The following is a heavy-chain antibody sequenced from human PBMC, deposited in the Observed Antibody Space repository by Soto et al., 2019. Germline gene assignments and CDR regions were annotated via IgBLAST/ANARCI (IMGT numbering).Heavy chain of an antibody. J-gene: IGHJ4*02. Sequence: PSETLSLTCAVYGGSFSGYYWSWIRQPPGKGLEWIGKINYSGSTNYNPSLKSRVTISVDTSKNQFSLKLSSVTAADTAVYYCASGINVVVVAATLAFDYWGQGTLVTVSS. CDR3: ASGINVVVVAATLAFDY. V-gene: IGHV4-34*01. D-gene: IGHD2-15*01. CDR2: INYSGST. CDR1: GGSFSGYY.